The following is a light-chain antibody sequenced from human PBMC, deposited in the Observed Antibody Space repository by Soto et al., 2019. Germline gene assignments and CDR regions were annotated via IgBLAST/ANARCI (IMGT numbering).Light chain of an antibody. Sequence: QSVLTQPASVSGSPGQSITISCTGTSSDVGSYNLVSWYQQHPGKAPKHMIYEGSKRPSGVSNRFSGSKSGNTASLTISGLQAEDEADYYCCSYASSSTYVFGTGTKVTVL. J-gene: IGLJ1*01. CDR2: EGS. V-gene: IGLV2-23*01. CDR1: SSDVGSYNL. CDR3: CSYASSSTYV.